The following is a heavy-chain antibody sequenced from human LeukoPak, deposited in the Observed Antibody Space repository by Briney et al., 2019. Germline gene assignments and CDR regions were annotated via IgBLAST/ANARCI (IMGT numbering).Heavy chain of an antibody. CDR3: AAEYDSSGYYDY. J-gene: IGHJ4*02. V-gene: IGHV4-30-4*01. CDR2: IYYSGST. Sequence: KTSETLSLTCTVSGGSISSGDYYWSWIRQPPGKGLEWIGYIYYSGSTYYNPSLKSRVTISVDTSKNQFSLKLSSVTAADTAVYYCAAEYDSSGYYDYWGQGTLVTVSS. CDR1: GGSISSGDYY. D-gene: IGHD3-22*01.